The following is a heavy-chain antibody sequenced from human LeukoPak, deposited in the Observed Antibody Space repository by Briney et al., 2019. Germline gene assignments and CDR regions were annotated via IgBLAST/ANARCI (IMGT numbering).Heavy chain of an antibody. Sequence: SETLSLTCAVYGGSFSGYYWSWIRQPPGKGLEWIGEINHSGSTNYNPSLKSRVTISVDTSKNQFSLKLSSVTAADTAVYYCARDGTGPLRFLEWQYFDYWGQGTLVTVSS. CDR3: ARDGTGPLRFLEWQYFDY. V-gene: IGHV4-34*01. CDR1: GGSFSGYY. D-gene: IGHD3-3*01. CDR2: INHSGST. J-gene: IGHJ4*02.